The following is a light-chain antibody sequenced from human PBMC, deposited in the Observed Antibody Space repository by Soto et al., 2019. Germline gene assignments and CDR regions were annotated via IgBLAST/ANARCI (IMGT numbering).Light chain of an antibody. CDR1: QGSSSA. J-gene: IGKJ3*01. CDR2: DAS. V-gene: IGKV1D-13*01. CDR3: QQFDDYPFT. Sequence: AIQLTQSPSSLSSSVGDSVTITGRASQGSSSALAWYQQTPGRAPKLLIYDASTLASGVPSRFSGSRSGTDFTLTVSSLQPEDFATYYCQQFDDYPFTFGPGTKVDIK.